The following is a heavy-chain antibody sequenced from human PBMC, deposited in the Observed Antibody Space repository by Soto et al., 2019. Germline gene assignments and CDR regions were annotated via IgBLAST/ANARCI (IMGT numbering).Heavy chain of an antibody. V-gene: IGHV4-39*01. CDR3: ARHRWGSGSYSGLLDF. J-gene: IGHJ4*02. CDR1: GGSISTSSYF. Sequence: QLQLQESGPGLVKPSETLSLTCSVSGGSISTSSYFWGWIRQPPGKGLEWVGAVHYSGSANYRSSLQSRVTISVDTSQNQFSLWLRSVTAADTAVYYCARHRWGSGSYSGLLDFWGQGALVTVSS. CDR2: VHYSGSA. D-gene: IGHD3-10*01.